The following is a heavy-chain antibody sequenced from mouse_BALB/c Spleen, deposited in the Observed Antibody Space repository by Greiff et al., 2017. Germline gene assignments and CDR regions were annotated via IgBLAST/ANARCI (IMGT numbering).Heavy chain of an antibody. CDR1: GYSITSDYA. J-gene: IGHJ4*01. CDR2: ISYSGST. Sequence: EVKLQESGPGLVKPSQSLSLTCTVTGYSITSDYAWNWIRQFPGNKLEWMGYISYSGSTSYNPSLKSRISITRDTSKNQFFLQLNSVTTEDTATYYCARLGGNPMDYWGQGTSVTVSS. CDR3: ARLGGNPMDY. D-gene: IGHD2-1*01. V-gene: IGHV3-2*02.